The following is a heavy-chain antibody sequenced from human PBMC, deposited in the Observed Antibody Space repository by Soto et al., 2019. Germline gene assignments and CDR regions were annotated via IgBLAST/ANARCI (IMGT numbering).Heavy chain of an antibody. J-gene: IGHJ3*02. CDR3: GSGGNLVGTGGAFDI. Sequence: QITLKESGPTLVKPTQTLTLTCTLSGFSFSTSGMAVGWIRQPPGKAPECLALIFWDGDKRYSPSLKTRPTLTKDPSEIQVVLRMTNMDPVDSVTYYCGSGGNLVGTGGAFDIWGRGTEVTVSS. CDR2: IFWDGDK. CDR1: GFSFSTSGMA. D-gene: IGHD2-21*02. V-gene: IGHV2-5*02.